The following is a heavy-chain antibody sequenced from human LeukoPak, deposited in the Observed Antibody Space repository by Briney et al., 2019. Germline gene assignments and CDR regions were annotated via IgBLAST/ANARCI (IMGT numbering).Heavy chain of an antibody. Sequence: GGSLRLSCAASTFIFDDYAMHWVRQAPGKGLEWVSGISWNSGSIGYADSVKGRFTISRDNAKSSLYLQMNSLRAEDTAFYYCAKDIFSGTATIPPPGSGAFDIWGKGTLVTVSA. J-gene: IGHJ3*02. CDR2: ISWNSGSI. V-gene: IGHV3-9*01. CDR1: TFIFDDYA. CDR3: AKDIFSGTATIPPPGSGAFDI. D-gene: IGHD5-24*01.